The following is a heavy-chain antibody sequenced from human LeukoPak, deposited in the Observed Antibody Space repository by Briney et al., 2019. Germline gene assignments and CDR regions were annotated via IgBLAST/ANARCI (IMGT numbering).Heavy chain of an antibody. Sequence: PGGSLRLSCAASGFTFSSYAMSWVRQAPGKGLEWVSAISGSGGSTYYADSVKGRFTISRDNSKNTLYLQMNSLRAEDMAVYYCAKMSTTMVRGVMVYFDYWGQGTLVTVSS. J-gene: IGHJ4*02. CDR3: AKMSTTMVRGVMVYFDY. CDR1: GFTFSSYA. CDR2: ISGSGGST. D-gene: IGHD3-10*01. V-gene: IGHV3-23*01.